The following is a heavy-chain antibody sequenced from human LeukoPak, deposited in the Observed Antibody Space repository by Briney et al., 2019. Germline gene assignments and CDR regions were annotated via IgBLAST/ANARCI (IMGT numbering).Heavy chain of an antibody. J-gene: IGHJ6*03. CDR1: GYTFTGYY. Sequence: ASVKVSCKASGYTFTGYYMHWVRQAPGQGLEWMGWINPNSGGTNYAQKFQGWVTMTTDTSTSTAYMELRSLRSDDTAVYYCARDPGMGAVRGYYYFYYMDVWGKGTTVAVSS. D-gene: IGHD1-26*01. CDR3: ARDPGMGAVRGYYYFYYMDV. CDR2: INPNSGGT. V-gene: IGHV1-2*04.